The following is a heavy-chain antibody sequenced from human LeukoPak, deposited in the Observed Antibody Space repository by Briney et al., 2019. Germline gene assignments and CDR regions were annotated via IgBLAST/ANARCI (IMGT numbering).Heavy chain of an antibody. CDR2: IWSDASDK. Sequence: GRSLRLSCSASGFTFSHYGMHWVRQAPGTGLDWVAVIWSDASDKYYANSVKGRFTISRDNFKNSLYLQMNSLRAEDTAVYYCAKDAQRGFDYSNSLDYWGQGTRVTVSS. CDR3: AKDAQRGFDYSNSLDY. J-gene: IGHJ4*02. CDR1: GFTFSHYG. D-gene: IGHD4-11*01. V-gene: IGHV3-33*06.